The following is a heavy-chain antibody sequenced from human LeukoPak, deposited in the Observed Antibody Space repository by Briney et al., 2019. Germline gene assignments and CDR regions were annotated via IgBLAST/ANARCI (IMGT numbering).Heavy chain of an antibody. V-gene: IGHV1-2*02. CDR2: VNPKSGDT. CDR1: RSTCTYYH. D-gene: IGHD3-10*01. Sequence: GASVKVSCKASRSTCTYYHIQSVRQAPGQRLEWMGWVNPKSGDTNYAQKFQGRVTLTRDTSVSTSYMEVSRLRSDDTVMYYCARSHRSGSNSYQTDWFGPWGQGTLVTVSS. J-gene: IGHJ5*02. CDR3: ARSHRSGSNSYQTDWFGP.